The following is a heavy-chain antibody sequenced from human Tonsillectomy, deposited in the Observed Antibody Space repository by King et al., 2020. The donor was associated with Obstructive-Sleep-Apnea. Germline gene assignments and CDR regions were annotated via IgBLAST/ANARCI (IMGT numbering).Heavy chain of an antibody. CDR2: IYYSGST. Sequence: QVQLQESGPGLMKPSQTLSLTCTVSGGSISSGGYYWSWIRQHPGKGLEWIGYIYYSGSTYYNPSLKSRVTISVDTSKNQFSLKLSSVTAADTAVYYCARGRDCSSTSCYDYYYYGMDVWGQGTTVTVSS. V-gene: IGHV4-31*03. CDR1: GGSISSGGYY. J-gene: IGHJ6*02. D-gene: IGHD2-2*01. CDR3: ARGRDCSSTSCYDYYYYGMDV.